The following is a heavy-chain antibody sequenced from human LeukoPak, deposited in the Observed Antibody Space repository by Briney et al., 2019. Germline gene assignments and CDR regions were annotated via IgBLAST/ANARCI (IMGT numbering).Heavy chain of an antibody. CDR2: IYYSGST. V-gene: IGHV4-39*07. D-gene: IGHD1-26*01. CDR1: GGSISSSSYY. J-gene: IGHJ3*02. Sequence: SETLSLTCTVSGGSISSSSYYWGWIRQPPGKGLEWIGSIYYSGSTYYNPSLKSRVTISVDTSKNQFSLKLSSVTAADTAVYYCAREAATDDAFDIWGQGTMATVSS. CDR3: AREAATDDAFDI.